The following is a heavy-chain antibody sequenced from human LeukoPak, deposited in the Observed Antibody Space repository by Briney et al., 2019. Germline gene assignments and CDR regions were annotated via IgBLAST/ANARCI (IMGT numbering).Heavy chain of an antibody. Sequence: GASLRLSCAASGFTFSNYAMSWVRQAPGKGLEWVSAISGRGGNTYHAHSVKRRFHISRHNPKNTLYLQMNSLRDEDTAVYYCAQWVAFDVLTGYYVPDFWGQGTLVTVSS. V-gene: IGHV3-23*01. CDR2: ISGRGGNT. CDR1: GFTFSNYA. CDR3: AQWVAFDVLTGYYVPDF. D-gene: IGHD3-9*01. J-gene: IGHJ4*02.